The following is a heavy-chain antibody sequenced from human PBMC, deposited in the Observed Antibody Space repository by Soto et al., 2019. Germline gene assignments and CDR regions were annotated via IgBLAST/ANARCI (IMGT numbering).Heavy chain of an antibody. CDR1: GFTFSTYT. Sequence: PGGSLRLSCASSGFTFSTYTMNWVRQAPGKGLEWVSSINGRSNYKYYTDSVKGRFTISRDNAKNSLYLQMNRLRAEDTAVYYCARDQRRGVVTDYWGQGTLVNVSS. J-gene: IGHJ4*02. D-gene: IGHD3-3*01. CDR2: INGRSNYK. CDR3: ARDQRRGVVTDY. V-gene: IGHV3-21*01.